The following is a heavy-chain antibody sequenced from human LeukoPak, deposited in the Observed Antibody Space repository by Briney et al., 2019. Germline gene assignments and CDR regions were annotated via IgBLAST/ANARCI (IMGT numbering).Heavy chain of an antibody. V-gene: IGHV4-30-4*01. CDR1: GGSISSGDYY. Sequence: SETLSLTCTVSGGSISSGDYYWSWIRQPPGKGLEWIGYIYYSGSTYYNPSLKSRVTISVDTSKNQFSLKLSSVTAADTALYYCARPYSSTLYGAFDIWGHGTMVTVSS. J-gene: IGHJ3*02. CDR2: IYYSGST. CDR3: ARPYSSTLYGAFDI. D-gene: IGHD6-13*01.